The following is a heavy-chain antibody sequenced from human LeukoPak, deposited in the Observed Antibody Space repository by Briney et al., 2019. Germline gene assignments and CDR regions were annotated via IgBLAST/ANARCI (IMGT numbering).Heavy chain of an antibody. J-gene: IGHJ4*02. CDR2: IVFDGSNE. CDR3: AREKQGSLFDY. CDR1: GITFSAYA. V-gene: IGHV3-30-3*01. Sequence: PGGSLRLSCAASGITFSAYAMHWVRQAPGQGLEWVSVIVFDGSNEYYADSVKGRFTVSRDNSNNTLYLQLNSLRAEDTAVYYCAREKQGSLFDYWGQGTLVTVSS. D-gene: IGHD1/OR15-1a*01.